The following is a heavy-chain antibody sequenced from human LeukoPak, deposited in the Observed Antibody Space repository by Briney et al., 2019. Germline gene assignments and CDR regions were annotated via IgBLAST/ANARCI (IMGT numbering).Heavy chain of an antibody. D-gene: IGHD2-2*01. Sequence: GGSLRLSCAASGFTFSSMNWVRQAPGKGPEWVSYISSSSSTIYCVDSVKGRFTISRDNAKNSLYLQMNSLRAEDTAVYYCARERGGYCSGTSCSNAFDIWGQGTKVTVSS. CDR1: GFTFSS. V-gene: IGHV3-48*04. CDR3: ARERGGYCSGTSCSNAFDI. J-gene: IGHJ3*02. CDR2: ISSSSSTI.